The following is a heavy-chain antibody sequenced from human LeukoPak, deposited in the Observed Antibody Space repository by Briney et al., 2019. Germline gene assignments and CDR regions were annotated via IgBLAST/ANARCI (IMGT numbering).Heavy chain of an antibody. V-gene: IGHV3-74*01. D-gene: IGHD2-15*01. CDR1: GFTFSSYW. Sequence: GGSLRLSCAASGFTFSSYWMHWVRQAPGKGLVWVSRIKSDGSTTNYADSVKGRFTISRDNAENTLYLQMNSLRVKDTAVYYCTRRVSTTRWFDPWGQGTLVTVSS. CDR3: TRRVSTTRWFDP. J-gene: IGHJ5*02. CDR2: IKSDGSTT.